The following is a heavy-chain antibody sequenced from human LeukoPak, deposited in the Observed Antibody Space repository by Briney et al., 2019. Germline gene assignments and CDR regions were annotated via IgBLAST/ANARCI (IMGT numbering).Heavy chain of an antibody. J-gene: IGHJ4*02. CDR3: ARDAYYYDSSGYHDH. CDR1: GFTFSSYG. V-gene: IGHV3-33*01. Sequence: GGSLRLSCAASGFTFSSYGMHWVRQAPGKGLEWVAVIWYDGSNKYYADSVKGRFTISRDNSKNTLYLQMISLRAEDTAVYYCARDAYYYDSSGYHDHWGQGTLVTVSS. D-gene: IGHD3-22*01. CDR2: IWYDGSNK.